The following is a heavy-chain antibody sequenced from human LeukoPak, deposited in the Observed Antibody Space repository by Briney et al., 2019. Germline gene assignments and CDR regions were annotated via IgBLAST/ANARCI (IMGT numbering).Heavy chain of an antibody. D-gene: IGHD4-23*01. CDR3: ARDPTTVVTTPYYFDF. Sequence: TGGSLRLSCAASGFTFSSYDMNWVRQAPGKGLEWVSSIGSISTYIYYADSVKGRFTISRDNAKNSLYLQMNSLRAEDTAVYYCARDPTTVVTTPYYFDFWGQGTLVTVSS. V-gene: IGHV3-21*01. CDR1: GFTFSSYD. CDR2: IGSISTYI. J-gene: IGHJ4*02.